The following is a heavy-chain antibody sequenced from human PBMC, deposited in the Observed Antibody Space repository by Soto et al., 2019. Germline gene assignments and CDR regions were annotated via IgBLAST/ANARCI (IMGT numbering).Heavy chain of an antibody. CDR1: GFTFSNYA. J-gene: IGHJ4*02. D-gene: IGHD1-1*01. V-gene: IGHV3-23*01. CDR2: ISGGGGST. CDR3: AKGKTGPFDY. Sequence: GGSLRISCAASGFTFSNYAMSWVRQAPGKGLEWVSAISGGGGSTYYADSVKGRFTISRDNSKNTLYLQMNSLRAEDTAVYYCAKGKTGPFDYWGQGTLVTVSS.